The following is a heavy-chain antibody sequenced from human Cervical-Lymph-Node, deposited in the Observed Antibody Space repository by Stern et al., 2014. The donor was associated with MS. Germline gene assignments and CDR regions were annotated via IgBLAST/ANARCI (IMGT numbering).Heavy chain of an antibody. CDR1: GDTFSSYA. J-gene: IGHJ4*02. V-gene: IGHV1-69*14. CDR3: ARGGGLVGYFDY. Sequence: QVQLVQSGAEVKKPGSSVKVSCKASGDTFSSYAINWVRQVPGQGLEWMGGITPVLGTTNDAQKFQGIDTITADKSTNTAYMELMTLRSEDTAVYYCARGGGLVGYFDYWGQGTLVSVSS. CDR2: ITPVLGTT. D-gene: IGHD1-26*01.